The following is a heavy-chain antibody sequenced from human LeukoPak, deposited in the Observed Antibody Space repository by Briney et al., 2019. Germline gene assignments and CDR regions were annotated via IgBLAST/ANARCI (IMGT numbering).Heavy chain of an antibody. CDR3: AKGKAYDFWSGYSGALGY. CDR1: GFTFSSYG. V-gene: IGHV3-30*02. Sequence: GGSLRLSCAASGFTFSSYGMHWVRQAPGKGLEWVAFIRYDGSNKYYADSVKGRFTISRDNSKNTLYLQMNSLRAEDTAVYYCAKGKAYDFWSGYSGALGYWGQGTLVTVSS. D-gene: IGHD3-3*01. CDR2: IRYDGSNK. J-gene: IGHJ4*02.